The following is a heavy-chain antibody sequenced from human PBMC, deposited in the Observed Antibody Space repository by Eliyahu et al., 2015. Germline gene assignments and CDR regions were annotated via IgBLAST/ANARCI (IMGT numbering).Heavy chain of an antibody. V-gene: IGHV1-46*01. CDR1: GYSFSTHY. Sequence: QVQLVQSGAEVKNPGASVTISCKASGYSFSTHYLHWIRQAPDQGLEWXGIIGPTNAXVEYSHKFQGRVIITRDPSTTTVYMELISLRSDDTAVYYCAREPHNTFRFDLWGQGTMVTVSS. D-gene: IGHD1-14*01. CDR3: AREPHNTFRFDL. J-gene: IGHJ3*01. CDR2: IGPTNAXV.